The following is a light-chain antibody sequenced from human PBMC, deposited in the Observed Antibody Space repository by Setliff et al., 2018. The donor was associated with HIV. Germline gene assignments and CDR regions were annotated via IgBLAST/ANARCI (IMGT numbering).Light chain of an antibody. CDR3: CSYAGSYTEV. V-gene: IGLV2-11*01. Sequence: QSALTQPRSMSGSPGQSVTISCTGTSSDVDAYDYVSWYQHHPGKAPKLLIYDVSERPSGVPDRFSGSKSGNTASLTISGLQAEDEADYYCCSYAGSYTEVFGTGTKGTVL. CDR2: DVS. CDR1: SSDVDAYDY. J-gene: IGLJ1*01.